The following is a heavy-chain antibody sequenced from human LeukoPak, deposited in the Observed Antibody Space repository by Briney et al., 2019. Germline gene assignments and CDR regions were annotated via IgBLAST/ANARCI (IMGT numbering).Heavy chain of an antibody. D-gene: IGHD3-10*01. J-gene: IGHJ4*02. CDR2: ISSSDSTI. Sequence: GGSLRLSCAASGFTFSSYEMNWVRQAPGKGLEWVSYISSSDSTIYYADSVKGRFTISRDNAKNPLYLQMNSLRAEDTAVYYCAREWYYYGSGTDYWGQGTLVTVSS. CDR3: AREWYYYGSGTDY. V-gene: IGHV3-48*03. CDR1: GFTFSSYE.